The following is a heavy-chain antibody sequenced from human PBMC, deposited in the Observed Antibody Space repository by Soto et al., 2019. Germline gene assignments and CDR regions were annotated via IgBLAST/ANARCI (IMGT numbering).Heavy chain of an antibody. CDR1: RVTFRTYE. J-gene: IGHJ4*02. D-gene: IGHD5-12*01. CDR3: VRYCGTTLCNGVATRTFDY. CDR2: ISTSGSTV. V-gene: IGHV3-48*03. Sequence: GGPLILFSGAARVTFRTYEMHWYRSAPGKGVYSVSYISTSGSTVYYADSVKGRFTVSRDNTRNSLYLQMDSLRDEDTALYYCVRYCGTTLCNGVATRTFDYWGPGTLVNGSS.